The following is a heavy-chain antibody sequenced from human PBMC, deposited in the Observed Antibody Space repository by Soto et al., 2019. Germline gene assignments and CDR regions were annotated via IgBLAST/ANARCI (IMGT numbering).Heavy chain of an antibody. D-gene: IGHD1-26*01. Sequence: EVQLVESGGGLVKPGGSLRLSCAASGFTFSDYDMTWVRQAPGKGLEWVSSITSNSIYKYSADSLKGRFTISRDNAKNTLVLQINSLRAEDTAVYYCARDLSGGNYYYHGLDVWGQGTTVTVSS. J-gene: IGHJ6*02. CDR1: GFTFSDYD. CDR3: ARDLSGGNYYYHGLDV. CDR2: ITSNSIYK. V-gene: IGHV3-21*01.